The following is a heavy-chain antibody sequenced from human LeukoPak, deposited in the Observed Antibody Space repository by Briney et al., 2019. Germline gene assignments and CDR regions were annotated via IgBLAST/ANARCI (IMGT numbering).Heavy chain of an antibody. Sequence: PGGSLRLSCAASGLTFTTYWIHWIRQAPGKGLEWVANMKTDGSEKYYVDSVKGRFTISRDNSKNTLYLQMNSLRAEDTAVYYCAKAVAVANFDYWGQGTLVTVSS. CDR2: MKTDGSEK. D-gene: IGHD6-19*01. CDR1: GLTFTTYW. CDR3: AKAVAVANFDY. V-gene: IGHV3-7*03. J-gene: IGHJ4*02.